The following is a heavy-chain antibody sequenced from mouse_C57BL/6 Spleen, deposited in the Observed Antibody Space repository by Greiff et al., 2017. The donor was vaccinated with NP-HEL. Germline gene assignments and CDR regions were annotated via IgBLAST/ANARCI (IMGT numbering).Heavy chain of an antibody. CDR2: ISSGGSYT. CDR3: ARHYDYDGAWFAY. V-gene: IGHV5-6*01. J-gene: IGHJ3*01. Sequence: EVQRVESGGDLVKPGGSLKLSCAASGFTFSSYGMSWVRQTPDKRLEWVATISSGGSYTYYPDSVKGRFTISRDNAKNTLYLQMSSLKSEDTAMYYCARHYDYDGAWFAYWGQGTLVTVSA. CDR1: GFTFSSYG. D-gene: IGHD2-4*01.